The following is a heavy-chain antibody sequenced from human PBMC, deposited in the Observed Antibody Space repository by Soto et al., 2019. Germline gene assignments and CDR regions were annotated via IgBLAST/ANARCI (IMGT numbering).Heavy chain of an antibody. V-gene: IGHV1-46*01. D-gene: IGHD2-15*01. CDR2: INPSGGST. J-gene: IGHJ2*01. CDR1: GSTFTSYY. Sequence: GASGKVSRTASGSTFTSYYMHLVLQAPGQGLEWMGIINPSGGSTRYAQKFQGRVTMTRDTSISTVYMELSRLRSDDTAVYYCARATPYWYFDLWGRGTLVTVSS. CDR3: ARATPYWYFDL.